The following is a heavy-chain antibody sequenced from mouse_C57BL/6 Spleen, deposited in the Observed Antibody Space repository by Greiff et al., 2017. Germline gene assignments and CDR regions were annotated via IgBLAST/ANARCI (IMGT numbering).Heavy chain of an antibody. D-gene: IGHD2-3*01. V-gene: IGHV10-3*01. CDR2: IRRKSSNYAT. J-gene: IGHJ2*01. CDR3: VREDDPGGFDY. Sequence: DVMLVESGGGLVQPKGSLKLSCAASGFTFNTYAMHWVRQAPGKGLEWVARIRRKSSNYATNYADSVKDRVTISRDDSQSMLYLQMNNLKTEDTAMYYCVREDDPGGFDYWGQGTTLTVSS. CDR1: GFTFNTYA.